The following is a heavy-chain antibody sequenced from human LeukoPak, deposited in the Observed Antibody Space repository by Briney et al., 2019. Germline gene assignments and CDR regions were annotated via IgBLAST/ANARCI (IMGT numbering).Heavy chain of an antibody. CDR1: GGSISSYL. CDR2: IYYSGST. CDR3: ARGQYSGSCFDN. V-gene: IGHV4-59*01. D-gene: IGHD1-26*01. J-gene: IGHJ4*02. Sequence: SETLSLTCTVSGGSISSYLWSCIRQPPGKGLEWIGYIYYSGSTNYNPSLKSRVTILVDTSKNQFSLKVSSVTAADTAVYYCARGQYSGSCFDNWGQGSLVTASS.